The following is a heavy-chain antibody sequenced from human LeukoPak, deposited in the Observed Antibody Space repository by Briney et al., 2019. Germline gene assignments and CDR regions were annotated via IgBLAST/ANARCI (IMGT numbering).Heavy chain of an antibody. V-gene: IGHV4-59*12. CDR2: IYYSGST. J-gene: IGHJ4*02. Sequence: PSETLSLTCTVSGGSISSYYWSWVRQPPGKGLEWVGYIYYSGSTNYNPSLKSRVTISVDTSKNQFSLKLSSVTAADTAVYYCARGNQGSSKTFDYWGQGTLVTVSS. CDR3: ARGNQGSSKTFDY. CDR1: GGSISSYY. D-gene: IGHD6-6*01.